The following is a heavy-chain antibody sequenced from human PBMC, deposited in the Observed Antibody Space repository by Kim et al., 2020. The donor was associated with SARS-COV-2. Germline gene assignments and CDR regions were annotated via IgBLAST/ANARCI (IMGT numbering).Heavy chain of an antibody. CDR2: IYYSGST. CDR1: GGSISSSSYY. V-gene: IGHV4-39*01. J-gene: IGHJ3*02. Sequence: SETLSLTCTVSGGSISSSSYYWGWIRQPPGKGLEWIGSIYYSGSTYYNPSLKSRVTISVDTSKNQFSLKLSSVTAADTAVYYCARQKGYSYARDAFDIWGQGTMVTVSS. D-gene: IGHD5-18*01. CDR3: ARQKGYSYARDAFDI.